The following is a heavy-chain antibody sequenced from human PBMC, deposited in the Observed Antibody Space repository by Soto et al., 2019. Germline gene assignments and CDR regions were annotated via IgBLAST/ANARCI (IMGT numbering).Heavy chain of an antibody. J-gene: IGHJ4*02. CDR3: ARVDSGSGSENVDY. CDR1: GGSISSGGYY. Sequence: SETLSLTCTVSGGSISSGGYYWSWIRQHPGKGLEWIGYIYYSGSTYYNPSLKSRVTISVDTSKNQFSLKLSSVTAADTAVYYCARVDSGSGSENVDYWGQGTLVTVPQ. V-gene: IGHV4-31*03. CDR2: IYYSGST. D-gene: IGHD3-10*01.